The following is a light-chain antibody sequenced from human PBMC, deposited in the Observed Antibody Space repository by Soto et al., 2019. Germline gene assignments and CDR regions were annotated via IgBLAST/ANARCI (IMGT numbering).Light chain of an antibody. CDR2: STN. CDR3: VLYLGSGISV. CDR1: SGSVSTIYY. J-gene: IGLJ2*01. Sequence: QAVVTQDPSLSVSPGGTVTLTCGLTSGSVSTIYYPSWYQQTPGQAPRTLISSTNTRAPGVPDRFSGSILGNKAALTITGAQADDESHYYCVLYLGSGISVFGGGTKLTV. V-gene: IGLV8-61*01.